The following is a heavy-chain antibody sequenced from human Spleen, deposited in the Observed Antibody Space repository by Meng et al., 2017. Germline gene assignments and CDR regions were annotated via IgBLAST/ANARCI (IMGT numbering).Heavy chain of an antibody. Sequence: QVQLQESGPGLFKPSETLSLTCVVSGGSFSDYYWSWIRQPPGKGLEWIGEINHSGSTNYNPSLESRATISVDTSQNNLSLKLSSVTAADSAVYYCARGPTTMAHDFDYWGQGTLVTVSS. CDR2: INHSGST. V-gene: IGHV4-34*01. D-gene: IGHD4-11*01. J-gene: IGHJ4*02. CDR3: ARGPTTMAHDFDY. CDR1: GGSFSDYY.